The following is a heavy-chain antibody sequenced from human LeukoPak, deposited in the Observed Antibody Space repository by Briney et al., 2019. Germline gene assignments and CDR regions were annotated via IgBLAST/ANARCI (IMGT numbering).Heavy chain of an antibody. J-gene: IGHJ6*02. D-gene: IGHD4-17*01. Sequence: ASLRVSCKASGYTFTTYYMHSVREAPGHRLEWMGIINTSIGSTSYAQQFQGRVTMTRDTSTSTVYMELSSLRSEDTAVFYCARDTDYGDYYYGMDVWGQGTTVTVSS. CDR2: INTSIGST. V-gene: IGHV1-46*01. CDR3: ARDTDYGDYYYGMDV. CDR1: GYTFTTYY.